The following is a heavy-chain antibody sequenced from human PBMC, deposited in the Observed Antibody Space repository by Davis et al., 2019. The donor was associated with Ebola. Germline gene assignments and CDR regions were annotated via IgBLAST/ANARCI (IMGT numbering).Heavy chain of an antibody. CDR2: ISGYNGNT. Sequence: ASVTVSCKASGYTFSSSAFSWVRQAPGQGLEWVGWISGYNGNTKCAQNYQGRVTMTTDTSTSTAYMELRNLRSDDAAVYYCARDREGEYDIWGQGTMVTVSS. V-gene: IGHV1-18*01. D-gene: IGHD3-16*01. CDR1: GYTFSSSA. J-gene: IGHJ3*02. CDR3: ARDREGEYDI.